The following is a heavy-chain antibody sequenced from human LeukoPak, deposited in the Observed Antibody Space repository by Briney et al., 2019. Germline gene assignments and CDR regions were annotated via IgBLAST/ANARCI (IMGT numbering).Heavy chain of an antibody. J-gene: IGHJ4*02. V-gene: IGHV1-2*03. Sequence: LEASARVSCKASGYTFTGYYMHWVRQAPGQGLEWMGWINPNSGGTNYAQKFQGRVTMTRDTSISTAYMELSRLRSDDTAVYYCARNRDISPLDYWGQGTLVSVSS. D-gene: IGHD1-14*01. CDR1: GYTFTGYY. CDR3: ARNRDISPLDY. CDR2: INPNSGGT.